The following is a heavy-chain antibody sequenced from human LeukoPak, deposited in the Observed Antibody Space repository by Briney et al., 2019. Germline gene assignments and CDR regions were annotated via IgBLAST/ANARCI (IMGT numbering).Heavy chain of an antibody. J-gene: IGHJ4*02. CDR2: ISSSSSTI. V-gene: IGHV3-48*02. CDR3: ARDGNLFDY. Sequence: GGSLRLSCAASGFTFSSYSMNWVRQAPGKGLEWVSYISSSSSTIYYADSVKGRFTISRDNAKNSLYPQMNSLRDEDTAVYYCARDGNLFDYWGQGTLVTVSS. CDR1: GFTFSSYS. D-gene: IGHD1-14*01.